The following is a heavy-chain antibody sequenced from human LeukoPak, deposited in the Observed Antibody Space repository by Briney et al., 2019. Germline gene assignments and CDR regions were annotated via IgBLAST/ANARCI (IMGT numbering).Heavy chain of an antibody. CDR2: ISGSGGDI. J-gene: IGHJ5*02. V-gene: IGHV3-23*01. Sequence: GGSLRLSCAASGFTFSNYAMTWVRQAPGKGLEWVSLISGSGGDILYADSVRGRFSISRDNSKYTLYLQMNSLRAEDTAVFYCAKLPTTGWYAGGNWFDPWGQGTLVTVSS. CDR1: GFTFSNYA. CDR3: AKLPTTGWYAGGNWFDP. D-gene: IGHD6-19*01.